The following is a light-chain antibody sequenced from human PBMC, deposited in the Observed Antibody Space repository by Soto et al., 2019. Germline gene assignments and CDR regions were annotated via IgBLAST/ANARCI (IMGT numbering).Light chain of an antibody. J-gene: IGKJ1*01. V-gene: IGKV1-39*01. Sequence: DIQMTQSPSSLSASVGDRVTITCRASQSISSYLNWYQQKPGKAPKLLIYAASSLQSGVPSRLSGSGSGTDFTLTIRSLQPEDFATYYCQQSYSTSWTFGQGTKVDIK. CDR1: QSISSY. CDR3: QQSYSTSWT. CDR2: AAS.